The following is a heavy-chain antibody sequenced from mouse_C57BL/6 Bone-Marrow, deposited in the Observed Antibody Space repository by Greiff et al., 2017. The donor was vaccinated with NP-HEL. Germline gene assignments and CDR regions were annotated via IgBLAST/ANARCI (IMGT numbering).Heavy chain of an antibody. J-gene: IGHJ1*03. Sequence: QVQLQQPGAELVKPGASVKLSCKASGYTFTSYWMQWVKQRPGQGLEWIGEIDPSDSYTNYNQKFKGKATLTVDTSSSTAYMQLSSLTSEDSAVYYCARVPHYYGSSYYWYFGVWGTGTTVTVSS. D-gene: IGHD1-1*01. CDR1: GYTFTSYW. CDR3: ARVPHYYGSSYYWYFGV. V-gene: IGHV1-50*01. CDR2: IDPSDSYT.